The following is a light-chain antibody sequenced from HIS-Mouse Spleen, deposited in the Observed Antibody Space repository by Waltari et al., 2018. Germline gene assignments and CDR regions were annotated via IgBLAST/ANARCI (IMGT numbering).Light chain of an antibody. CDR3: SSYTSSSTPYV. CDR1: SRDVGGYNY. J-gene: IGLJ1*01. CDR2: EVS. Sequence: QSALTQPASVSGSPGQSITISCTGTSRDVGGYNYLSLYQQHPGKAPKLMIYEVSNRPSGVSNRFSGSKSGNTASLTISGLQAEDEADYYCSSYTSSSTPYVFGTGTKVTVL. V-gene: IGLV2-14*01.